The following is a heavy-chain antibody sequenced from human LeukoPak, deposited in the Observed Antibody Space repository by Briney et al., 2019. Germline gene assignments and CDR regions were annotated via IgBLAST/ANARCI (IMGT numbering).Heavy chain of an antibody. J-gene: IGHJ4*02. CDR2: IYPGDYDT. Sequence: GESLKISCKGSGYSFTSYWIGWVRQIPGKGLEWRGIIYPGDYDTRYSPSFQGQVTITADKSISTAYLQWSSLKASDTAMYYFAIMDECCGYTVGFDYWGQGTLVTVS. V-gene: IGHV5-51*01. CDR1: GYSFTSYW. D-gene: IGHD2-21*01. CDR3: AIMDECCGYTVGFDY.